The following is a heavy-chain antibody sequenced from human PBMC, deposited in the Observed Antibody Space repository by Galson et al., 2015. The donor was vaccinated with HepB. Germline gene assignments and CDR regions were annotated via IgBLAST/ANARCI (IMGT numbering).Heavy chain of an antibody. J-gene: IGHJ6*02. Sequence: CAISGDSVSSNTAAWSWLRQSPSRGLEWLGRTYYRSKWYSEYPLSVKSRIIITSDTSKNQFSLQLYSVTPEDTAVYYCAKVAVAGYFGMSVWGQGTTVTVSS. CDR2: TYYRSKWYS. CDR3: AKVAVAGYFGMSV. CDR1: GDSVSSNTAA. D-gene: IGHD6-19*01. V-gene: IGHV6-1*01.